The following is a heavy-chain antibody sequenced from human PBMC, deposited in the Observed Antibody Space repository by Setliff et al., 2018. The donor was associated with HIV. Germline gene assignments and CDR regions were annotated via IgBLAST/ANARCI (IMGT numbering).Heavy chain of an antibody. J-gene: IGHJ3*01. Sequence: PGGSLRLSCAASGFTFSDYYMSWIRQAPGKGLEWVSYISSSSSYTNYADSVKGRFTISRDNAKNSLYLQMNSLRAEDTAVYYCTRDPRLVDFWGQGTMVTVSS. V-gene: IGHV3-11*05. CDR3: TRDPRLVDF. CDR2: ISSSSSYT. D-gene: IGHD2-8*02. CDR1: GFTFSDYY.